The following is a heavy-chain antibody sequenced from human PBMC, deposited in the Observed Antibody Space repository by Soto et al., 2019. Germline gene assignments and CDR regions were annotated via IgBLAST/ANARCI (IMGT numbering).Heavy chain of an antibody. J-gene: IGHJ4*02. V-gene: IGHV4-59*01. CDR2: IYYSGST. CDR1: GGSISSYY. D-gene: IGHD6-19*01. Sequence: SETLSLTCTVSGGSISSYYWSWIRQPPGKGLEWIGYIYYSGSTNYNPSLKSRVTISVDTSKNQFSLKLSSVTAADTAVYYCARAVRQWLAADYWGQGTLVTVS. CDR3: ARAVRQWLAADY.